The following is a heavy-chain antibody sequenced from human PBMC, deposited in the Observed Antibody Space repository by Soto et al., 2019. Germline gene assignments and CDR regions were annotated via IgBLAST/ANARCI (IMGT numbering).Heavy chain of an antibody. D-gene: IGHD3-10*01. CDR1: GDTLNFYT. J-gene: IGHJ4*02. V-gene: IGHV1-69*02. CDR3: ATNYGSGSTHFDN. Sequence: QVQLVQSGAEVKKPGSSVSVSCTASGDTLNFYTISWVRQAPGQGLEWMGRVIPMVAMSSYAQKFQGRVTISADKSTSTVYMDLRSLRSEDTAVYYCATNYGSGSTHFDNWGQGTLVTVSS. CDR2: VIPMVAMS.